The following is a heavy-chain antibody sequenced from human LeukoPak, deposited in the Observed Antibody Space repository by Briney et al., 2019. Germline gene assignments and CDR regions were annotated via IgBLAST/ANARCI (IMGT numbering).Heavy chain of an antibody. CDR1: GFTFSSYS. CDR2: ISSGSSVI. Sequence: AGGSLRLSCAASGFTFSSYSMNWVRQAPGKGLEWVSSISSGSSVIFYADSVKGRFTISRDNAKNSLSLQMNSLRAEDTAVYYCARGGAGRTEDDVFDIWGQGTMVTVSS. V-gene: IGHV3-21*01. J-gene: IGHJ3*02. CDR3: ARGGAGRTEDDVFDI. D-gene: IGHD1-1*01.